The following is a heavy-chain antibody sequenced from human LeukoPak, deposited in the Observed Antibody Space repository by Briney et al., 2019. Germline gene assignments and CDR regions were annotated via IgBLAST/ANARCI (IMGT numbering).Heavy chain of an antibody. Sequence: PGGSLRLSCAASGFTFSSYAVSWVRQAPGKGLEWVSAISGSGGSTYYADSVKGRFTISRDNSKNTLYLQMNSLRAEDTAVYYCAKDQTYYYDSSGYYFFDYWGQGTLVTVSS. D-gene: IGHD3-22*01. J-gene: IGHJ4*02. CDR2: ISGSGGST. V-gene: IGHV3-23*01. CDR3: AKDQTYYYDSSGYYFFDY. CDR1: GFTFSSYA.